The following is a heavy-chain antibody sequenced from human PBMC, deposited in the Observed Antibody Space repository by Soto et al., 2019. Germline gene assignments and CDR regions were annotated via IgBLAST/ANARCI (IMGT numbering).Heavy chain of an antibody. J-gene: IGHJ4*02. V-gene: IGHV3-7*01. CDR1: GFTFSSYW. Sequence: GGSLKLSCAASGFTFSSYWMSWVRQAPGEGLEWAANIKQDGCEKYYVDSVKGRFTISRDNAKNSLYLQMNSLRAEDTAVYYCARDVKGGFDYWGQGTLVTVSS. CDR2: IKQDGCEK. CDR3: ARDVKGGFDY. D-gene: IGHD3-16*01.